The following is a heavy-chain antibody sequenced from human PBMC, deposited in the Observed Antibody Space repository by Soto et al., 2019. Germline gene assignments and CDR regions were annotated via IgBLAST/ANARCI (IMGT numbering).Heavy chain of an antibody. J-gene: IGHJ6*02. Sequence: QVQLVESGGGVVQPGRSLRLSCAASGFIFSTYSIHWVRQAPGKGLEWVAVTTFDGFNKYNADSVKGRFTISRDASKKTVYLQMNSLTTEDTAVYFCARETDGMDVWGQGTTVTVSS. V-gene: IGHV3-30*03. CDR3: ARETDGMDV. CDR1: GFIFSTYS. CDR2: TTFDGFNK.